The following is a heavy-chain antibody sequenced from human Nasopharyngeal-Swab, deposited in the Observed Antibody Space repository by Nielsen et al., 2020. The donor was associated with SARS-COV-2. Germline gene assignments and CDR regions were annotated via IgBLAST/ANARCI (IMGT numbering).Heavy chain of an antibody. CDR3: AKDIGCNDPAFDY. CDR1: DFTFDDYA. J-gene: IGHJ4*02. Sequence: SLKISCAASDFTFDDYAMHWLRQAPGKGLEWVSGISWNSGSTGYADSVKVRFIISSDNAKNSLYLQMNSLRAEDTAVYYCAKDIGCNDPAFDYWGLGTLITVSS. CDR2: ISWNSGST. V-gene: IGHV3-9*01. D-gene: IGHD1-1*01.